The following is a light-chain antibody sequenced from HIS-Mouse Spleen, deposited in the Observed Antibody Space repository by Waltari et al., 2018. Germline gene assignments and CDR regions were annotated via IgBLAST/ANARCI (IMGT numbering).Light chain of an antibody. V-gene: IGLV3-9*01. CDR3: QVWDSSTWV. Sequence: SYELTQPLSVSVALGQTARITCGGNNIGSKNVHWYQQKPGQAPVLVIYRDSNRPSGIRERFSGSNSWNTATLTISRAQAGDEADYYCQVWDSSTWVFGGGTKLTVL. CDR1: NIGSKN. CDR2: RDS. J-gene: IGLJ3*02.